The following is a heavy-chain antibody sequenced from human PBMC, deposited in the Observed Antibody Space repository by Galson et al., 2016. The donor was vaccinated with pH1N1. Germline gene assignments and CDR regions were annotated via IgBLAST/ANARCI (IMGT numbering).Heavy chain of an antibody. V-gene: IGHV3-30*18. CDR1: GFTFSRYG. D-gene: IGHD2-2*01. CDR2: ISYDGSNN. CDR3: AKDQSPFWRVVIPAAYPQYFDY. J-gene: IGHJ4*02. Sequence: SLRLSCAASGFTFSRYGMHWVRQAPGKGPEWVAVISYDGSNNYYADSVKGRFTISRDNYKNTLYLQMNSLRADDTAVYYCAKDQSPFWRVVIPAAYPQYFDYWGQGTLVTGSS.